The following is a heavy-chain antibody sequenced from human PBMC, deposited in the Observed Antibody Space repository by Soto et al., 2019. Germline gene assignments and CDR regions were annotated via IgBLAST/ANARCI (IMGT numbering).Heavy chain of an antibody. J-gene: IGHJ6*02. CDR2: IKQDGSEK. CDR3: AGIYGMDV. D-gene: IGHD1-20*01. Sequence: GVSLRLSCAASGFTFRSYWMSWVRQAPGKGLEWVANIKQDGSEKYYVDSVKGRFTISRDNAKNSLYLQMNSLRAEDTAVYYCAGIYGMDVWGQGTTVTVSS. V-gene: IGHV3-7*01. CDR1: GFTFRSYW.